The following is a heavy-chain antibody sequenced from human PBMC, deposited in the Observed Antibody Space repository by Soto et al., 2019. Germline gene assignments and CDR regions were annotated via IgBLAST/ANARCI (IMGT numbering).Heavy chain of an antibody. CDR1: GFTFSDYY. CDR3: ARDGPPVDY. Sequence: GGSLRLSCAASGFTFSDYYMRWIRQAPGKGLEWVSYISSSSSYTNYADSVKGRFTISRDNAKNSLYLQMNSLRTEDTAVYYCARDGPPVDYWGQGTLVTVSS. J-gene: IGHJ4*02. CDR2: ISSSSSYT. V-gene: IGHV3-11*06.